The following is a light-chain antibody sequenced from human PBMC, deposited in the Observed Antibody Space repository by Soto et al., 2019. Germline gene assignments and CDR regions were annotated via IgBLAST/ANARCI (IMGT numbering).Light chain of an antibody. CDR3: SSYTSSSTLEYV. V-gene: IGLV2-14*01. CDR2: GVI. J-gene: IGLJ1*01. Sequence: QSVLTQPAPVSGSPGQSITISCTGTSSDVGGYNYVSWYQQHPGKAPKLMIYGVISRPSGVSTRFSGSKSGNTASLTISGLQAEDEADYYCSSYTSSSTLEYVFGSGTKV. CDR1: SSDVGGYNY.